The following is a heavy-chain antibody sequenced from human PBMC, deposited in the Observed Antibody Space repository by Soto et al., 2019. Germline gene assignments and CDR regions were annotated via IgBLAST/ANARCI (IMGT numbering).Heavy chain of an antibody. CDR1: RFTFSSHC. Sequence: GGSLRLSCAASRFTFSSHCMTWVRQAPGKGLEWVANINQDGSERYYVDSVKGRFTVSRDSAKSSLYLQMNSLTAEDTAVYYCARDCWFSGSGRYCNSAFDIWGPRTMVT. J-gene: IGHJ3*02. V-gene: IGHV3-7*04. CDR3: ARDCWFSGSGRYCNSAFDI. D-gene: IGHD3-10*01. CDR2: INQDGSER.